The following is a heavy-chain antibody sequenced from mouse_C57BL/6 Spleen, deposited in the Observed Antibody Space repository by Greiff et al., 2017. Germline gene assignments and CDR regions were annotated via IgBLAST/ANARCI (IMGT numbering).Heavy chain of an antibody. Sequence: QVTLKESGPGILQPSQTLSLTCSFSGFSLSTFGMGVGWIRQPSGKGLEWLAHIWWDDDKYYNPALKSRLTISKDTSKNQVFLKIANVDTADTATYYCARMRYYGSSYDFDYWGQGTTLTVSS. V-gene: IGHV8-8*01. CDR2: IWWDDDK. D-gene: IGHD1-1*01. CDR3: ARMRYYGSSYDFDY. CDR1: GFSLSTFGMG. J-gene: IGHJ2*01.